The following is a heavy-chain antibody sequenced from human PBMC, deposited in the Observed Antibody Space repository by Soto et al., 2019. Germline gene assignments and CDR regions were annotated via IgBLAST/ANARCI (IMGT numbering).Heavy chain of an antibody. Sequence: SETLSLTCTVSGGSISSGGYYWSWIRQHPGKGLEWIGYIYYSGSTYYNPSLKSRVTISVDTSKNQFSLELSSVTAADTAVYYCARRVVAAPNWFAPRGQGTLDSGSS. CDR2: IYYSGST. V-gene: IGHV4-31*03. J-gene: IGHJ5*02. CDR3: ARRVVAAPNWFAP. CDR1: GGSISSGGYY. D-gene: IGHD2-15*01.